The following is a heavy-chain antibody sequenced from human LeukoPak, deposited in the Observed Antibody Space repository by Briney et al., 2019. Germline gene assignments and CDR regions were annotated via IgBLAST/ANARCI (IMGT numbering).Heavy chain of an antibody. Sequence: PSETLSLTCAVYGGSFSGYYWNWIRQPPGKGLEWIGEINHSGSTNYNPSLKSRVTVSIDTSKNQFSLKLSSVIAADTAVYYCARGSPDGPASRWFQHWGQGTLVTVSS. CDR1: GGSFSGYY. V-gene: IGHV4-34*01. J-gene: IGHJ1*01. D-gene: IGHD5-24*01. CDR3: ARGSPDGPASRWFQH. CDR2: INHSGST.